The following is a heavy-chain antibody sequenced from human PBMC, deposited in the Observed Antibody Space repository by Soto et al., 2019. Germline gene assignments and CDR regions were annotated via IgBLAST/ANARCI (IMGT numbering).Heavy chain of an antibody. J-gene: IGHJ6*02. CDR3: TRGWSFYGMDV. CDR1: GFTFSGSA. D-gene: IGHD6-19*01. Sequence: GESLKISCAASGFTFSGSAMHWVRQASGKGLEWVGRIRSKANSYATAYAASVKGRFTISRDDSKNTAYLQTNSLKTEDTAVYYCTRGWSFYGMDVWGQGTTVTVSS. V-gene: IGHV3-73*01. CDR2: IRSKANSYAT.